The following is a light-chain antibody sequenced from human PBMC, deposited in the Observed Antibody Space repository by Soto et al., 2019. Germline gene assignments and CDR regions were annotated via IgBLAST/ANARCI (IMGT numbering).Light chain of an antibody. CDR3: SSYTTSNPWV. CDR2: EVS. J-gene: IGLJ3*02. CDR1: SSDVGGHNY. V-gene: IGLV2-14*01. Sequence: QSALTQPASVSGSPGQTITISCTGSSSDVGGHNYVSWFQHLPGKAPKLMISEVSSRPSGVSNRFSGSKSGNTASLTVSELQADDEADYYCSSYTTSNPWVFGGGTKVTVL.